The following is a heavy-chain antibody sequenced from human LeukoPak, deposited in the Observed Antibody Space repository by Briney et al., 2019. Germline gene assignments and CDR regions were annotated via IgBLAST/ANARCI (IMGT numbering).Heavy chain of an antibody. CDR3: AKDFLGTYYDYVWGSYRYTGFDY. CDR1: GFTFSSYG. Sequence: GRSLRLSCAASGFTFSSYGMHWVRQAPGKGLEGVAVISYDGSNKYYADSVRGRFTISRDNSKNTLYLQMNSLRAEDTAVYYCAKDFLGTYYDYVWGSYRYTGFDYWGQGTLVTVSS. D-gene: IGHD3-16*02. CDR2: ISYDGSNK. V-gene: IGHV3-30*18. J-gene: IGHJ4*02.